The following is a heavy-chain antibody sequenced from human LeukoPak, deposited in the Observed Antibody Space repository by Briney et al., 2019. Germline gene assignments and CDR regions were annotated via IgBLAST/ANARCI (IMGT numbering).Heavy chain of an antibody. CDR2: VYYTGST. Sequence: PSETLSLTCTVSGASVSDSLSYWGWVRQPPGKGLEWLANVYYTGSTYYNPSLKSRVTMSVDTSKNQFSLKMTSVTVADTAIYYCARLTKGRYFDYIFAFWGQGILVTVST. V-gene: IGHV4-39*01. D-gene: IGHD3-9*01. J-gene: IGHJ4*02. CDR1: GASVSDSLSY. CDR3: ARLTKGRYFDYIFAF.